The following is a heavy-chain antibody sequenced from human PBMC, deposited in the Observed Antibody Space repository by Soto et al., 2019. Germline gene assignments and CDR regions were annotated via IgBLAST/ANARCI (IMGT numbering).Heavy chain of an antibody. V-gene: IGHV3-30-3*01. CDR3: ARNAAAGQNWFDP. J-gene: IGHJ5*02. Sequence: GGSLRLSCAASGFTFSSYAMHWVRQAPGKGLEWVAVISYDGSNKYYADSVKGRFTISRDNSKNTLYLQMNSLRAEDTAVYYCARNAAAGQNWFDPWGQGTLVTVSS. CDR1: GFTFSSYA. D-gene: IGHD6-13*01. CDR2: ISYDGSNK.